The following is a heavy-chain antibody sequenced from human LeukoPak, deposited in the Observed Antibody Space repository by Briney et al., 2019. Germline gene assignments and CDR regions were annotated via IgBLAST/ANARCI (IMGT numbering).Heavy chain of an antibody. Sequence: SETLSLTCAVSGGSISRSSYYWAWIRQPPGKGLEWIGSIFYSGNTYDNPSLKSRVTISVDTSKNQFSLELNSVTAADTAVYYCARHRSKWLQSSFDYWGQGTLVTVSS. CDR3: ARHRSKWLQSSFDY. CDR1: GGSISRSSYY. CDR2: IFYSGNT. V-gene: IGHV4-39*01. D-gene: IGHD5-24*01. J-gene: IGHJ4*02.